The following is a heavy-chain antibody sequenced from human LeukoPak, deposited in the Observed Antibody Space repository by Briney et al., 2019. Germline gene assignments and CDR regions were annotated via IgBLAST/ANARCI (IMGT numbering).Heavy chain of an antibody. Sequence: GGSLRLSCAASGFTFSSYAVSWVRQAPGKGLEWVSGIGASGDSTYYADSVKGRFTISRDNSKNTLYLQMNSLRAEDTAVYYCARGHFDWLFDLQGDYYYYMDVWGKGTTVTISS. CDR1: GFTFSSYA. CDR2: IGASGDST. CDR3: ARGHFDWLFDLQGDYYYYMDV. V-gene: IGHV3-23*01. D-gene: IGHD3-9*01. J-gene: IGHJ6*03.